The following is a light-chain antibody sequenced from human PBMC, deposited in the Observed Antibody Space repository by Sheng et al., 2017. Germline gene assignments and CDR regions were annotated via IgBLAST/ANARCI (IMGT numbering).Light chain of an antibody. CDR2: AAS. J-gene: IGKJ2*01. V-gene: IGKV1-39*01. CDR1: QSIANY. CDR3: QQVTIYPYT. Sequence: DIQMTQSPSSLSPSIGDRVTITCRASQSIANYLNWYQQKPGEAPHLLIFAASRLHTGVPSRFSGSGSGTDFTLSISSLQPEDFATYYCQQVTIYPYTFGQGTKLEIK.